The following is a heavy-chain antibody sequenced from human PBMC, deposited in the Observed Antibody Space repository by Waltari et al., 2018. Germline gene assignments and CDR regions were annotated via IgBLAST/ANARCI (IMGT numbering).Heavy chain of an antibody. CDR2: IYYSGST. D-gene: IGHD1-1*01. CDR1: RSPLSRRTYY. V-gene: IGHV4-39*07. CDR3: AREIPVRGRYFDY. Sequence: QMHESGPGPEKPSETHSLTCTVLRSPLSRRTYYLGSNRQPPGKGLEWIGSIYYSGSTYYNPSLKSRVTISVDTSKNQFSLKLSSVTAADTAVYYCAREIPVRGRYFDYWGQGTLVTVSS. J-gene: IGHJ4*02.